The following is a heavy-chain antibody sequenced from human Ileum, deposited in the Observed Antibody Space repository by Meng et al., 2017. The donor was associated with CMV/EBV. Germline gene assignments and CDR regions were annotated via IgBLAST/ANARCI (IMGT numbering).Heavy chain of an antibody. CDR2: ISPIFRTS. CDR3: ATSGRGPKYYFDY. Sequence: VRVGAGVKKSVFPVKFSCEGSGGTFSSNAISWVRHAPGQGLEWMGVISPIFRTSNYAQKFQGRLTITADGSTSTAYMELSSLTSGDTAVYYCATSGRGPKYYFDYWGQGTLVTVSS. V-gene: IGHV1-69*01. CDR1: GGTFSSNA. J-gene: IGHJ4*02. D-gene: IGHD1-14*01.